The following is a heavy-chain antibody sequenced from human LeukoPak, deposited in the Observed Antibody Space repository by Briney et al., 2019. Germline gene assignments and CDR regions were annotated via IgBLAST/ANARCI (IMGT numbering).Heavy chain of an antibody. J-gene: IGHJ5*02. Sequence: GASVKVSCKASGYTFTGYYMHWVRQAPGQGLEWMGWMNPNSGNTGYAQKFQGRVTMTRNTSISTAYMELSSLRSEDTAVYYCARVKGKTSRYCSSTSCRTYNWFDPWGQGTLVTVSS. D-gene: IGHD2-2*01. V-gene: IGHV1-8*02. CDR3: ARVKGKTSRYCSSTSCRTYNWFDP. CDR1: GYTFTGYY. CDR2: MNPNSGNT.